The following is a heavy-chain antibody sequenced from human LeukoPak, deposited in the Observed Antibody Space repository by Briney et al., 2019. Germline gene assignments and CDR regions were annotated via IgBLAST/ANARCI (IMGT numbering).Heavy chain of an antibody. CDR1: GFTFSDYY. Sequence: GGSLRLSCAASGFTFSDYYMSWIRQAPGKGLEWVSYISSSGSTIYYADSVKGRFTISRDNAKNSLYLQMNSLRAEDTAVYYCAREGTESGYYYDSSGYFDYWGQGTLVTVSS. CDR3: AREGTESGYYYDSSGYFDY. CDR2: ISSSGSTI. D-gene: IGHD3-22*01. V-gene: IGHV3-11*01. J-gene: IGHJ4*02.